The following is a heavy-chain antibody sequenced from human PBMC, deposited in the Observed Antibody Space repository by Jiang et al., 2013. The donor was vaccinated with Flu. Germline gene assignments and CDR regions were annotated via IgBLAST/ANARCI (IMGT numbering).Heavy chain of an antibody. J-gene: IGHJ4*02. Sequence: LLKPSETLSLTCTVSGGSISSSSYYWGWIRQPPGKGLEWIGSIYYSGSTYYNPSLKSRVTISVDTSKNQFSLKLSSVTAADTAVYYCARHEQWLHLGYFDYWGQGTLVTVSS. CDR1: GGSISSSSYY. CDR3: ARHEQWLHLGYFDY. D-gene: IGHD6-19*01. CDR2: IYYSGST. V-gene: IGHV4-39*01.